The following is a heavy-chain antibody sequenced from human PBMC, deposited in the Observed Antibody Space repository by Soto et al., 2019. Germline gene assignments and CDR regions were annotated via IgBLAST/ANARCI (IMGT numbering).Heavy chain of an antibody. V-gene: IGHV4-59*01. Sequence: SETLSLTCTVSGGSITNFYWSWIRQPPGKGLEWIGYIYYSGSTNYNPALKSRVTISVDTSKNQFSLKLSSVTAADTAVYHCAREGPTVVTQYFDYWGQGTLVTVSS. CDR3: AREGPTVVTQYFDY. CDR1: GGSITNFY. CDR2: IYYSGST. D-gene: IGHD4-4*01. J-gene: IGHJ4*02.